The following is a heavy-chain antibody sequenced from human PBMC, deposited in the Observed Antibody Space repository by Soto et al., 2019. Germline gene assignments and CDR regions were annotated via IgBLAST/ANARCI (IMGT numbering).Heavy chain of an antibody. V-gene: IGHV4-59*01. CDR1: GGSISSYY. J-gene: IGHJ5*02. Sequence: SETLSLTCTVSGGSISSYYWSWIRQPPGKGLEWIGYIYYSGSTNYNPSLKSRVTISVDTSKNQFSLKLSSVTAAYTVVYYCARGYNWNAQFDPWGQGTLVTVSS. CDR2: IYYSGST. CDR3: ARGYNWNAQFDP. D-gene: IGHD1-20*01.